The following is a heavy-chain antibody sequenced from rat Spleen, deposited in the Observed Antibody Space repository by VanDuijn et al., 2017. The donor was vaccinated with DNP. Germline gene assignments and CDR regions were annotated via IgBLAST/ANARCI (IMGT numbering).Heavy chain of an antibody. V-gene: IGHV2-27*01. CDR2: IQSGGDT. J-gene: IGHJ3*01. D-gene: IGHD1-12*01. CDR1: GFSLTNYH. Sequence: QVQMKESGPGLVQASQTLSLTCTVSGFSLTNYHVHWVRQSPRKGLEWMGRIQSGGDTDYNSVLKSRLSISRDTSKSQVFLKLNSVQAEDTAMYFCARYQGWFAYWGQGTLVTVSS. CDR3: ARYQGWFAY.